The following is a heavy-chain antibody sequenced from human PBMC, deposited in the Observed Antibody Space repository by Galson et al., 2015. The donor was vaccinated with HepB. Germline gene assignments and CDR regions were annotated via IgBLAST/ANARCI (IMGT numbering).Heavy chain of an antibody. CDR2: ISSSSSYI. J-gene: IGHJ3*02. CDR1: GFTFSSYS. V-gene: IGHV3-21*01. Sequence: SLRLSCAASGFTFSSYSMNWVRQAPGKGLEWVSSISSSSSYIYYADSVKGRFTISRDNAKNSLYLQMNSLRAEDTAVYYCARDARGVARGSAFDIWGQGTMVTVSS. D-gene: IGHD5-12*01. CDR3: ARDARGVARGSAFDI.